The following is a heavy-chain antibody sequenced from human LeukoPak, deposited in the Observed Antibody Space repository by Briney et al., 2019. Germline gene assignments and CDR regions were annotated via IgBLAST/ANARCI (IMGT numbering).Heavy chain of an antibody. CDR2: INHSGST. J-gene: IGHJ5*02. CDR1: GGSFSGYY. CDR3: ARRFSGSYSWFDP. D-gene: IGHD1-26*01. Sequence: SETLSLTCAVYGGSFSGYYWSWIRQPPGKGLEWIGEINHSGSTNYNPSLKSRVTISVDTSKNQFSLKLSSVTAADTAAYYCARRFSGSYSWFDPWGQGTLVTVSS. V-gene: IGHV4-34*01.